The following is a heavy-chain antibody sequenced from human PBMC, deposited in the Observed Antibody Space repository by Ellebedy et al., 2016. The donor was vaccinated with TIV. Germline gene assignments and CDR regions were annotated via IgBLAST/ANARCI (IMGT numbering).Heavy chain of an antibody. V-gene: IGHV4-39*07. CDR1: GGSISSSSYY. Sequence: SETLSLTXTVSGGSISSSSYYWSWIRQPPGKGLEWIGEINDSGSTNYNPPLKSRVTISVDTSKNQFSVKLSSVTAADTAVYYCARGHHRQSTSCYVDYWGQGTLVTVSS. J-gene: IGHJ4*02. CDR2: INDSGST. CDR3: ARGHHRQSTSCYVDY. D-gene: IGHD2-2*01.